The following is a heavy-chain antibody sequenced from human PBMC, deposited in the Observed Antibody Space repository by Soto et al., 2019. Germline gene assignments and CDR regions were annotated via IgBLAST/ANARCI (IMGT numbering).Heavy chain of an antibody. V-gene: IGHV4-34*01. D-gene: IGHD3-9*01. CDR2: INHSGST. CDR1: GGSFSGYY. J-gene: IGHJ3*02. Sequence: SETLSLTCAVYGGSFSGYYWSWIRQPPGKGLEWIGEINHSGSTNYNPSLKSRVTISVDTSKNQFSLKLSSVTAADTAVYYCARAAKLRYDVTDAFDIWGQGTMVTVSS. CDR3: ARAAKLRYDVTDAFDI.